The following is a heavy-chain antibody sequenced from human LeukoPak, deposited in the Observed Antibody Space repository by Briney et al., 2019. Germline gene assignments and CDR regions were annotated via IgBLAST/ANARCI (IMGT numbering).Heavy chain of an antibody. CDR1: GGSISSYY. V-gene: IGHV4-59*08. CDR2: IYYSGST. CDR3: ARHREVQNYYYGMDV. Sequence: SETLSLTCTVSGGSISSYYWSWIRQPPGKGVEWIGYIYYSGSTNYNPSLKSRVTISVDTSKKQFSLKLSSVTAADTAVYYCARHREVQNYYYGMDVWGQGTTVTVSS. D-gene: IGHD1-26*01. J-gene: IGHJ6*02.